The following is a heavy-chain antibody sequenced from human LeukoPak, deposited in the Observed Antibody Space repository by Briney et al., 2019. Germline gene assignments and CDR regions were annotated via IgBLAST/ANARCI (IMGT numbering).Heavy chain of an antibody. D-gene: IGHD2-21*01. V-gene: IGHV3-33*01. CDR3: ARALLTNWFDP. CDR1: GFTFSSYG. CDR2: IWYDGSNK. Sequence: PGGSLRLSCAASGFTFSSYGMHWVRQAPGNGLEWVAVIWYDGSNKYYADSVKGRFTISRDNSKNTLYLQMNSLRAEDTAVYYCARALLTNWFDPWGQGTLVTVSS. J-gene: IGHJ5*02.